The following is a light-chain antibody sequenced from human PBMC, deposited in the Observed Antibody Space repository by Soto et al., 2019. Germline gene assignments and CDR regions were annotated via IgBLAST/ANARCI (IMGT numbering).Light chain of an antibody. V-gene: IGLV1-40*01. CDR1: SSNIGAGYD. Sequence: QLVLTQPPSVSGAPGQRVTISCTGSSSNIGAGYDVHWYQQLPGTAPKLLIYGNNNRPSGVPDRLSGSKSGTSASLAITGLQAEDEADYYCQSYDSSLSGYVFGTGTKLTVL. CDR3: QSYDSSLSGYV. CDR2: GNN. J-gene: IGLJ1*01.